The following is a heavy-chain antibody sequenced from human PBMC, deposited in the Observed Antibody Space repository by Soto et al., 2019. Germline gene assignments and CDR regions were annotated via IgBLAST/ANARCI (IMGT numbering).Heavy chain of an antibody. V-gene: IGHV3-30-3*01. CDR2: ISYDGNNI. CDR3: ARAGCDGGSCYTLVGLRYGMDV. D-gene: IGHD2-15*01. CDR1: GFTFSSYV. J-gene: IGHJ6*02. Sequence: QVQLVESGGGVVQPGRSLRLSCAASGFTFSSYVMHWVRQAPGKGLEWVAIISYDGNNIYYADSVKGRFTISRDNSKNTLYLQMNSLRAEDTAVYYCARAGCDGGSCYTLVGLRYGMDVWGQGTTVTVSS.